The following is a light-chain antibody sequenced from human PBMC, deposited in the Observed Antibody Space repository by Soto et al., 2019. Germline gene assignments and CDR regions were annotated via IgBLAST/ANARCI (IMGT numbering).Light chain of an antibody. V-gene: IGKV1-5*01. Sequence: DIQMTQSPSTLSASVGDRVTITCRASQGISRWLAWYQQKPGKAPKLLIYDAYNLESGVPSRFSGSGSGTEFTLTISSLQPDDFATYYCQQSDTYPLTFGQGTRLEIK. CDR2: DAY. CDR3: QQSDTYPLT. CDR1: QGISRW. J-gene: IGKJ5*01.